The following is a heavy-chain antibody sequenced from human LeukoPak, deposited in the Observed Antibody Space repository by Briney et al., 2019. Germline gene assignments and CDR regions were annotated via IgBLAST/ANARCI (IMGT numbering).Heavy chain of an antibody. CDR3: ARRGENGYLFCAADCFSEYFDY. D-gene: IGHD2-21*01. Sequence: SETLSLTCTVSGGSISSSSYYWGWIRQPPGKGLEWIGSIYYSGSTNYNPSLKSRVIISVDTSKNQFSLKLNFVTAADTAVYYCARRGENGYLFCAADCFSEYFDYWGQGTPVTVSS. CDR2: IYYSGST. J-gene: IGHJ4*02. V-gene: IGHV4-39*07. CDR1: GGSISSSSYY.